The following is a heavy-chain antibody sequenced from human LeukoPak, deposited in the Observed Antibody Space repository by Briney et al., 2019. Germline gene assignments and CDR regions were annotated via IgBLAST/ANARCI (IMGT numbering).Heavy chain of an antibody. J-gene: IGHJ4*02. CDR3: AISGGYWAWAD. D-gene: IGHD1-26*01. V-gene: IGHV3-48*03. CDR1: GFTFSRYE. Sequence: PGGSLGLSCAASGFTFSRYEMNWVRQAPGKGLEGVSYISSSGSTIYYADSVKGRFTISRDNAKNSLYLQMNSLRAEHTAIYYCAISGGYWAWADWGQGSLVTVSS. CDR2: ISSSGSTI.